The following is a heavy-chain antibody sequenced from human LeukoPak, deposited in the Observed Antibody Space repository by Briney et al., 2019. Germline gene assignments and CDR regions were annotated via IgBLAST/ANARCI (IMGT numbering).Heavy chain of an antibody. Sequence: PSETLSLTCTVSGGSISSYYWSWIRQPPGKGLEWIGYIYYSGSTYYNPSLKSRVTISVDTSKNQFSLKLSSVTAADTAVYYCASSGYSYDAFDIWGQGTMVTVSS. V-gene: IGHV4-59*12. J-gene: IGHJ3*02. CDR3: ASSGYSYDAFDI. D-gene: IGHD5-18*01. CDR2: IYYSGST. CDR1: GGSISSYY.